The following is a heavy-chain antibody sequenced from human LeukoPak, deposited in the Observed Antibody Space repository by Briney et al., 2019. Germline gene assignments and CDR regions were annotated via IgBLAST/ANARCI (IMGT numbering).Heavy chain of an antibody. V-gene: IGHV1-2*02. CDR2: INPNSGGT. CDR1: GYTFSGYY. CDR3: ARGYPLSTTAAGTYFQH. Sequence: ASVKVSCKASGYTFSGYYMHWVRQAPGQGLEWMGWINPNSGGTNYAQKFQGRVTMTRDTSISTAYMELSRLRSDDTAVYYCARGYPLSTTAAGTYFQHWGQGTLVTDSS. J-gene: IGHJ1*01. D-gene: IGHD6-13*01.